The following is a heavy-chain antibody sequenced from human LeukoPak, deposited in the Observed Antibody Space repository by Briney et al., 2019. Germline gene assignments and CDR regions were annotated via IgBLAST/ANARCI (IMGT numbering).Heavy chain of an antibody. J-gene: IGHJ5*02. D-gene: IGHD6-19*01. CDR1: GFTFDNYG. CDR3: VKSTSGWRAGWFDP. Sequence: PGGSLRLSCAASGFTFDNYGMHWVRQAPGKGLEWVSGINWNGDNIDYADSVKGRFIISRDNAKNSLFLQMHNLTTDDTAVYYCVKSTSGWRAGWFDPWGQGTLVSVSS. CDR2: INWNGDNI. V-gene: IGHV3-9*01.